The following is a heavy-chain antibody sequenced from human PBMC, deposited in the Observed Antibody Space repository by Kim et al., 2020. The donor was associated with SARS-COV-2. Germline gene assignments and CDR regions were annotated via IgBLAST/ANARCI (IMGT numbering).Heavy chain of an antibody. CDR2: ISYDGSNK. D-gene: IGHD5-12*01. CDR3: AKDLRRGYGAAFDI. CDR1: GFTFSSYG. J-gene: IGHJ3*02. Sequence: GGSLRLSCAASGFTFSSYGMHWVRQAPGKGLEWVAVISYDGSNKYYADSVKGRFTISRDNSKNTLYLQMNSLRAEDTAVYYCAKDLRRGYGAAFDIWGQGTMVTVSS. V-gene: IGHV3-30*18.